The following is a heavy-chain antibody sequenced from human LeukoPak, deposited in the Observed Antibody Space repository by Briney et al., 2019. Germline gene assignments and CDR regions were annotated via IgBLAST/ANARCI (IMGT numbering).Heavy chain of an antibody. CDR1: GYTFTGYY. CDR3: ARDHGLQLWSQTEFDY. D-gene: IGHD5-18*01. Sequence: ASVKVSCKASGYTFTGYYMHWVRQAPGQGLEWMGWINTNTGNPTYAQGFTGRFVFSLDTSVSTAYLQISSLKAEDTAVYYCARDHGLQLWSQTEFDYWGQGTLVTVSS. CDR2: INTNTGNP. J-gene: IGHJ4*02. V-gene: IGHV7-4-1*02.